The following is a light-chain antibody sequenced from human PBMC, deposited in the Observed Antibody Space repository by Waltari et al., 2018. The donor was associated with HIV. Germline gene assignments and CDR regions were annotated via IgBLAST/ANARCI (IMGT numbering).Light chain of an antibody. CDR1: QCLLQSRSYNF. J-gene: IGKJ4*01. CDR3: MQGLQIPLT. V-gene: IGKV2-28*01. CDR2: LAY. Sequence: IVMTPSPLSLSVTPGEPDHIPCTSNQCLLQSRSYNFLDWYMQKPGQSPQVLIYLAYTRASGVPDRFSGSGSATDFTLKISRVEAEDVGFYYCMQGLQIPLTFGGGTKVEIK.